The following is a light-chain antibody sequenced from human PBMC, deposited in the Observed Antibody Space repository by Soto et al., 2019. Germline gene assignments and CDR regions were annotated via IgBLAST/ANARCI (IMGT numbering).Light chain of an antibody. V-gene: IGKV3D-20*02. CDR1: QSISSSS. CDR2: GAS. Sequence: EIVLTQSPGTLSLSPGERATLSCRASQSISSSSLVWYQQKPGQAPRLLIYGASSRATGIPDRFSGSGSGTDFTLTISRLEPEDFAVYYCQHREDWPLTFGGGTKVEIK. J-gene: IGKJ4*01. CDR3: QHREDWPLT.